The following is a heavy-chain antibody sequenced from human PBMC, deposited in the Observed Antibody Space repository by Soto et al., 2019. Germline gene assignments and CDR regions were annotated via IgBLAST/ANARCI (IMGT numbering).Heavy chain of an antibody. CDR2: INWNGGST. V-gene: IGHV3-20*01. J-gene: IGHJ6*03. CDR3: VRSGSYQPGYYMDV. CDR1: GFTFDDYG. D-gene: IGHD3-10*01. Sequence: GGSLRLSCAASGFTFDDYGMSWVRQAPGKGLEWVSGINWNGGSTGYADSVKGRFTISRDNAKNSLYLQMNSLRAEDTALYHCVRSGSYQPGYYMDVWGKGTTVTVSS.